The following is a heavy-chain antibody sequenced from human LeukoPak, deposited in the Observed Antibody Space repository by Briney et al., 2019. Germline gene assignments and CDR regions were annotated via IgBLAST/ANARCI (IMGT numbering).Heavy chain of an antibody. CDR2: ISGSGGNT. CDR3: PRDHGRIQLWFEGFDY. J-gene: IGHJ4*02. D-gene: IGHD5-18*01. CDR1: GFTFSGYA. V-gene: IGHV3-23*01. Sequence: GGSLRLSCAASGFTFSGYAMSWVRQAPGKGLEWVSGISGSGGNTYYADSVKGRFTISRDNSKNTLYLQMNSLRAEDTAVYYWPRDHGRIQLWFEGFDYWGQGTLVTVSS.